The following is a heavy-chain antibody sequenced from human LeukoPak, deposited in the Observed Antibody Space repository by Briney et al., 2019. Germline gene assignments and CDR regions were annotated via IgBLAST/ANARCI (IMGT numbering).Heavy chain of an antibody. Sequence: PGGSLRLSCAASGFTLSDYYMSWIRQAPGKGLEWVSYSSSSGSTIYYADSVKGRFAISRDNAKNSLYLQMYSLRAEDTAVYYCARRRDFIDYWGQGTLVTVSS. D-gene: IGHD3/OR15-3a*01. CDR1: GFTLSDYY. V-gene: IGHV3-11*01. CDR2: SSSSGSTI. CDR3: ARRRDFIDY. J-gene: IGHJ4*02.